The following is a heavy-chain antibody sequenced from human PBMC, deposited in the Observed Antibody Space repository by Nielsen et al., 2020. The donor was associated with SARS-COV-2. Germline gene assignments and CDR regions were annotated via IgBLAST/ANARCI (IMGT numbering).Heavy chain of an antibody. CDR3: ASDPSYASSWLHYFDF. V-gene: IGHV3-48*02. Sequence: GESPKISCAASGFTFNTYAMNWVRRAPGKGLEWVAYISASSANIHYAASVNGRFTVSRDNAKNSLYLQMNNLRDEDTAVYYCASDPSYASSWLHYFDFWGQGTLVTVSS. D-gene: IGHD5-12*01. CDR2: ISASSANI. CDR1: GFTFNTYA. J-gene: IGHJ4*02.